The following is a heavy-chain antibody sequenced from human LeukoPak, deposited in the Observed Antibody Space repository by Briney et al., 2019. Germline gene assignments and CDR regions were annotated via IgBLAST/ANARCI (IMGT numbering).Heavy chain of an antibody. CDR2: ISSSSSYI. Sequence: GGTLRLSCAASGFTFSGYSMNWVRQAPGKGLEWVSSISSSSSYIYYRDSVKGRFTISRDNAKNSLYLQMNSLRAEDTAVYYCARSITIFGVVIAAFDIWGQGSMVTVSS. D-gene: IGHD3-3*01. V-gene: IGHV3-21*01. CDR3: ARSITIFGVVIAAFDI. CDR1: GFTFSGYS. J-gene: IGHJ3*02.